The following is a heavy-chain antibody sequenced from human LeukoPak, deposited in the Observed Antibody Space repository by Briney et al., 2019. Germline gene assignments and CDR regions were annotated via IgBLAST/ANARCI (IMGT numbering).Heavy chain of an antibody. Sequence: GGSLRLSCEASGLTFSDYAMHWVRQAPGKGLEWVAIISRDGSDKNYADSVKGRFTISRDNSKNTLYLQMNSLRAEDTAVYYCARDIVRSGYDHWGQGTLVTVSS. D-gene: IGHD5-12*01. CDR1: GLTFSDYA. CDR3: ARDIVRSGYDH. CDR2: ISRDGSDK. J-gene: IGHJ4*02. V-gene: IGHV3-30*03.